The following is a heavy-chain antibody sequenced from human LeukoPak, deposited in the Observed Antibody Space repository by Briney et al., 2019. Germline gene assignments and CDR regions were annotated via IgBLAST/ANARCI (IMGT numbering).Heavy chain of an antibody. Sequence: GRSLRLSCAASGFAFSSYGMHWVRQAPGKGLERVAVIWYDGSNKYYADSVKGRFTISRDNSKNTLYLQMNSLRAEDTAVYYCAREPDIVVVPAAMFFDYWGQGTLVTVSS. CDR2: IWYDGSNK. J-gene: IGHJ4*02. CDR1: GFAFSSYG. V-gene: IGHV3-33*01. D-gene: IGHD2-2*01. CDR3: AREPDIVVVPAAMFFDY.